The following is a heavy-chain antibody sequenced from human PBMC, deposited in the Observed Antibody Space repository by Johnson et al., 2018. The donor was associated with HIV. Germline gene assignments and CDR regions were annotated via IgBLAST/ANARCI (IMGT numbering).Heavy chain of an antibody. CDR2: IYSGGST. D-gene: IGHD5-18*01. CDR3: AREEGIQLWPRGAFDI. J-gene: IGHJ3*02. V-gene: IGHV3-53*01. Sequence: MLLVESGGGLIQPGGSLRLSCAASGFTVSSNYMSWVRQAPGKGLEWVSVIYSGGSTYYADSVKGRFTISRVNSKNTLYLQMNSLRAEDTAVYYCAREEGIQLWPRGAFDIWGQGTMVTVSS. CDR1: GFTVSSNY.